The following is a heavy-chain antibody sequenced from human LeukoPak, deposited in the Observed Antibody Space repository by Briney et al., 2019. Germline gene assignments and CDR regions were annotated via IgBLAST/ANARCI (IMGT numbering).Heavy chain of an antibody. CDR1: GFTFSSYA. D-gene: IGHD6-13*01. CDR3: AKRALPGIAAAEVFLDY. V-gene: IGHV3-23*01. J-gene: IGHJ4*02. Sequence: QPGGSLRLSCAASGFTFSSYAMSWVRQAPGKGLEWVSAISGSGGSTYYADSVKGRFTISRDNSKNTLYLQMNSLRAEDTAVYYCAKRALPGIAAAEVFLDYWGQGTLVTVSS. CDR2: ISGSGGST.